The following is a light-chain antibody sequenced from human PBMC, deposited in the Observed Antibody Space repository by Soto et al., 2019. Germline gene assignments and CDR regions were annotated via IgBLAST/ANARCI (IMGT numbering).Light chain of an antibody. J-gene: IGLJ2*01. Sequence: QSVLAQPPSASGTPGQRVTISCSGSNSNIGRNDVTWYQQVPGTAPQCLIYSNDQRPSGVPDRISGCRSGTSASLAISGLQSGDEAEYYCAAWDDTLRARVFGGGTQLTVL. V-gene: IGLV1-44*01. CDR2: SND. CDR3: AAWDDTLRARV. CDR1: NSNIGRND.